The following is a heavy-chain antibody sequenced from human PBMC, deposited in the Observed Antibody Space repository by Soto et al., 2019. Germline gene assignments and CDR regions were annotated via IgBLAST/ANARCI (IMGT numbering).Heavy chain of an antibody. J-gene: IGHJ4*02. D-gene: IGHD3-22*01. V-gene: IGHV3-30*18. Sequence: QVQLVESGGGVVQPGRSLRLSCAASGFTFSSYGMHWVRQAPGKGLEWVAVLSYDGSNKYYADSVKGRFTISRDNSKNNLYLQMNSLRAEDTAVSYFAKVVYYDSRVVYWGQGTLVTVS. CDR1: GFTFSSYG. CDR2: LSYDGSNK. CDR3: AKVVYYDSRVVY.